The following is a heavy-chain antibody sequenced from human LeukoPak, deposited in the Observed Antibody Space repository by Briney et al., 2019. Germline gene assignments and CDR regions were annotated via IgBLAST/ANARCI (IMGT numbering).Heavy chain of an antibody. CDR2: IGDNGVDT. CDR3: GRDWKLDY. V-gene: IGHV3-23*01. D-gene: IGHD1-1*01. Sequence: PGGSLRLSCAVSGFTFSSYAMSWVRQAPGRGLEWVSAIGDNGVDTKYADSVKGRFTISRDNSRNTLYLQLNSLRVEDTAIYYCGRDWKLDYWGQGTLVTVPS. CDR1: GFTFSSYA. J-gene: IGHJ4*02.